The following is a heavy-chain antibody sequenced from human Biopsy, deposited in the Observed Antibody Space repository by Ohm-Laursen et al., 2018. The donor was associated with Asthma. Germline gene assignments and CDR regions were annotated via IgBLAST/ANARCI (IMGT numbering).Heavy chain of an antibody. Sequence: SLRLSCAASGSTVSTNGMSWVRQPQGKGLEWVSVIYSGGGTYYADSVQGRVTISRDNSKNTLSLKMNSLKAEDTAAYYCARAYGVSFFSEVFDIWGQGTMVTASS. J-gene: IGHJ3*02. D-gene: IGHD4-17*01. CDR3: ARAYGVSFFSEVFDI. CDR2: IYSGGGT. V-gene: IGHV3-53*01. CDR1: GSTVSTNG.